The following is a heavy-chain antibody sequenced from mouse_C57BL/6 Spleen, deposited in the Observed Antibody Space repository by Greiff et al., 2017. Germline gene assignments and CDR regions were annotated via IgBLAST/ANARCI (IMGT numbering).Heavy chain of an antibody. V-gene: IGHV1-5*01. CDR2: IYPGNSDT. CDR1: GYTFTSYW. Sequence: VHVKQSGTVLARPGASVKMSCKTSGYTFTSYWMHWVKQRPGPGLEWIGAIYPGNSDTSYNQKFKGKAKLTAVTSASTAYMELSSLTNEDSAVYYCTPIYYGNYEWYFDVWGTGTTVTVSS. D-gene: IGHD2-1*01. J-gene: IGHJ1*03. CDR3: TPIYYGNYEWYFDV.